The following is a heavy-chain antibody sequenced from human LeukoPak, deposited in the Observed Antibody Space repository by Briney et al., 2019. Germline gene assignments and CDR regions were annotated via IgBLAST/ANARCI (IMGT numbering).Heavy chain of an antibody. CDR3: ARDRYSSGWYQYYFDY. CDR1: GFTFSSYS. J-gene: IGHJ4*02. CDR2: ISSSSSYI. Sequence: GGSLRLSCAASGFTFSSYSMNWVRQAPGKGLEWVSSISSSSSYIYYADPVKGRFTISRDNAKNSLYLQMNSQRAEDTAVYYCARDRYSSGWYQYYFDYWGQGTLVTVSS. V-gene: IGHV3-21*01. D-gene: IGHD6-19*01.